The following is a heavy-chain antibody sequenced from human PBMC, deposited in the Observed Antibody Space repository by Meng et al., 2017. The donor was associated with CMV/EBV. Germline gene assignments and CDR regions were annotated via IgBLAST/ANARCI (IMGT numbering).Heavy chain of an antibody. CDR1: GGSVSSGSYY. J-gene: IGHJ4*02. D-gene: IGHD3-10*01. CDR2: IYYSGST. CDR3: ASGKYYYGSGSYYNPNY. V-gene: IGHV4-61*01. Sequence: SETLSLTCTVSGGSVSSGSYYWSWIRQPPGKGLEWIGYIYYSGSTNYNPSLKSRVTISVDTSKNQFSLKLSSVTAADTAVYYCASGKYYYGSGSYYNPNYWGQGTLVTVSS.